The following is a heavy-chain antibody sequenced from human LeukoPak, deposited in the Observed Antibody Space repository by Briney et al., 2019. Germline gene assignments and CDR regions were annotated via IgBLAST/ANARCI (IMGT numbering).Heavy chain of an antibody. V-gene: IGHV3-74*01. J-gene: IGHJ4*02. CDR3: AREYGSGSYYMGY. CDR1: GFTFSTYW. Sequence: AGGSLRLSCSVSGFTFSTYWMHWVRQAPGKGLVWVSRINSDGSSTNYADSVKGRFTISRDNAKNTLYLQVNSLRAEDTAVYYCAREYGSGSYYMGYWGQGTLVTVSS. D-gene: IGHD3-10*01. CDR2: INSDGSST.